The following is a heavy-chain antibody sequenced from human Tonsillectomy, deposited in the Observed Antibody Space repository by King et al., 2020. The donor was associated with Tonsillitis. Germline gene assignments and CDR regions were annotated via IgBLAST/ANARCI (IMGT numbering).Heavy chain of an antibody. CDR3: AKAKADTVAVTFDF. V-gene: IGHV3-23*04. D-gene: IGHD1-26*01. J-gene: IGHJ4*02. CDR2: ISGSGVTT. Sequence: VQLVESGGGLVQPGGSLRLSCVASGFTHDTYALNWVRQAPGKGLEWLSIISGSGVTTHYADSVKGRFTISRDNSKNTLYLQMNSLRAEDTAVYYCAKAKADTVAVTFDFWGQGILVTVSS. CDR1: GFTHDTYA.